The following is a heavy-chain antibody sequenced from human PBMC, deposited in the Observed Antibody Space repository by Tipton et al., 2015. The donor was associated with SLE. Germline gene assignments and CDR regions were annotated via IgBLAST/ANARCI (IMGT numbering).Heavy chain of an antibody. D-gene: IGHD4-17*01. V-gene: IGHV4-39*07. CDR1: GGSVSSGSYY. Sequence: LRLSCTVSGGSVSSGSYYWGWIRQPPGKGLEWIGSIYYSGSTYYNPSLKSRVTISVDTSKNQFSLKLSSVTAADTAVYYCARDTDYGDPRAFDYWGQGTLVTVSS. CDR3: ARDTDYGDPRAFDY. J-gene: IGHJ4*02. CDR2: IYYSGST.